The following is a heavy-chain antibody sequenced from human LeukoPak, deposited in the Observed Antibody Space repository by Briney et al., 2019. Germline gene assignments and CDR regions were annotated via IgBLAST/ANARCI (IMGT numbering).Heavy chain of an antibody. Sequence: GGSLRLSCAATGINVVSSYMTWVRQAPGKGLEWVAVFYSGGSTFYADSVKGRFTVSRDDSQNMFYLQMNSLTAADTAVYYCDYGELTGFDYWGQGTLVTVSS. CDR1: GINVVSSY. CDR2: FYSGGST. D-gene: IGHD3-10*01. V-gene: IGHV3-66*01. J-gene: IGHJ4*02. CDR3: DYGELTGFDY.